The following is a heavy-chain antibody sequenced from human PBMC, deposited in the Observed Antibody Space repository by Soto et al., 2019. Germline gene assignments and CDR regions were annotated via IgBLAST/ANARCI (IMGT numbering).Heavy chain of an antibody. CDR2: IRSKAYGGTT. D-gene: IGHD2-2*01. Sequence: GGSLRLSCTASGFTFGDYAMSWVRQAPGKGLEWVGFIRSKAYGGTTEYAASVKGRFTISRDDSKSIAYLQMNSLKTEDTAVYYCTRDIHCSSTSCYLFDYYGMDVWGQGTTVTVS. V-gene: IGHV3-49*04. J-gene: IGHJ6*02. CDR3: TRDIHCSSTSCYLFDYYGMDV. CDR1: GFTFGDYA.